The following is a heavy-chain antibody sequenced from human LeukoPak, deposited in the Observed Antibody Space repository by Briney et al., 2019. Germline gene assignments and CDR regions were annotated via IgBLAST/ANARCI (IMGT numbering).Heavy chain of an antibody. CDR2: IYWDDDK. CDR1: GFSLSTSGVG. Sequence: SGPTLVKPTQTLTLTCTFSGFSLSTSGVGVGWIRQPPGKALEWLALIYWDDDKRYSPSLKSRLTITKDTSKNQVVLTMTNVDPVDTATYYCAHSLYYYGSGSYYNWYYFDYWGQGTLVTVSS. J-gene: IGHJ4*02. D-gene: IGHD3-10*01. CDR3: AHSLYYYGSGSYYNWYYFDY. V-gene: IGHV2-5*02.